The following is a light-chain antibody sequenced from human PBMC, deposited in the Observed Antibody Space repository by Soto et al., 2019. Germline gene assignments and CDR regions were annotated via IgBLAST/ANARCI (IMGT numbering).Light chain of an antibody. V-gene: IGKV1-27*01. CDR1: QGFSNS. CDR2: GAS. Sequence: DIQMTQSPSSLTASIGDRVTISCRASQGFSNSLAWYQQKPGKVPTLLIYGASILQSGVPSRFSGSGSGTEITLTISCLQPEDVATYFCQKYDSAPRAFGGGTKVEIK. CDR3: QKYDSAPRA. J-gene: IGKJ4*01.